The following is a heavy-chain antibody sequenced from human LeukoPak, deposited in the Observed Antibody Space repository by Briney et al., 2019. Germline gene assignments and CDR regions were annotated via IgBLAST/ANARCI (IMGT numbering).Heavy chain of an antibody. J-gene: IGHJ6*02. D-gene: IGHD3-22*01. CDR1: GYTFTSYG. Sequence: ASVKVSCQASGYTFTSYGISWVRQAPGQGLEWMGWISAYNGNTNYAQKLQGRVTMTTDTSTSTAYMELRSLRSDDTAVYYCARGDSSGYSSYYYYGMDVWGQGTTVTVSS. CDR3: ARGDSSGYSSYYYYGMDV. CDR2: ISAYNGNT. V-gene: IGHV1-18*01.